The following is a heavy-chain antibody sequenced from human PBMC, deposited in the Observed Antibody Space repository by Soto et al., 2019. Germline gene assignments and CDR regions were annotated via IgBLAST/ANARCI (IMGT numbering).Heavy chain of an antibody. J-gene: IGHJ4*02. Sequence: SETLSLTCTVSGGSISSGGSSWSGIRRPPGRGLEWMGYIYYSGSTYYNPSLKSRVTISVDTSKNQFSLKLSSVTAADTAVYYCASTKTGTPDYWGQGTLVTVSS. CDR3: ASTKTGTPDY. CDR2: IYYSGST. D-gene: IGHD1-1*01. CDR1: GGSISSGGSS. V-gene: IGHV4-31*03.